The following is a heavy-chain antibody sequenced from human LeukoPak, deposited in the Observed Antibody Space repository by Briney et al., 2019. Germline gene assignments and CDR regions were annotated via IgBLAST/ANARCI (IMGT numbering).Heavy chain of an antibody. V-gene: IGHV3-48*04. J-gene: IGHJ5*02. CDR3: ARVWLPGTVWFDP. CDR1: GLAFNYYS. Sequence: GGSLRLSCAASGLAFNYYSMNWVRQAPGKRLWWVSYINSDSNAIYYADSVEGRFTIARDNAKISLYLQMNSLRAEDTAVYYCARVWLPGTVWFDPWGQGTLVTVSS. CDR2: INSDSNAI. D-gene: IGHD5-18*01.